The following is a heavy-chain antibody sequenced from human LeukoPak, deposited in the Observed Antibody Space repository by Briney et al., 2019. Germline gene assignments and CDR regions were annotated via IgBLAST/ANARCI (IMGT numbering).Heavy chain of an antibody. D-gene: IGHD6-19*01. J-gene: IGHJ4*02. CDR2: ISSSSSYI. Sequence: PGGSLRLSSAASGFTFSSYSMNWVRQAPGKGLEWVSSISSSSSYIYYADSVKGRFTISRDNAKNSLYLQMNSLRAEDTAVYYCAREAIAVAGLFDYWGQGTLVTVSS. V-gene: IGHV3-21*01. CDR3: AREAIAVAGLFDY. CDR1: GFTFSSYS.